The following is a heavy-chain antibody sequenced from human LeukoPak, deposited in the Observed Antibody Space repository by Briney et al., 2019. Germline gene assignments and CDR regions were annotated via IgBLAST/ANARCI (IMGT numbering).Heavy chain of an antibody. D-gene: IGHD6-19*01. Sequence: ASVKVSFKSSGYTFTGYFVHWVRQAPGQGLEWVGWINPNSGGTNYAQKFQGRVTMTRDTSISIAYMELSRLRSDDTAVYYCARGVAGTPLTDYWGQGTLVTVSS. CDR2: INPNSGGT. CDR1: GYTFTGYF. J-gene: IGHJ4*02. V-gene: IGHV1-2*02. CDR3: ARGVAGTPLTDY.